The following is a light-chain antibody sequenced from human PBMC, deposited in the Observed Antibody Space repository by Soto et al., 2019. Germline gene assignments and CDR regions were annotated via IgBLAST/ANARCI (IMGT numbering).Light chain of an antibody. CDR1: SGHSSNA. V-gene: IGLV4-69*01. J-gene: IGLJ3*02. Sequence: QSVLTQSPSASASLGASVKLTCTLSSGHSSNAIVWHQQQPEKGPRYLMKINSDGSHSQGDGIPDRFSGSSSGAERYLTISRLQSEDEADYYCQTWGPGFWVFGGGTKLTVL. CDR2: INSDGSH. CDR3: QTWGPGFWV.